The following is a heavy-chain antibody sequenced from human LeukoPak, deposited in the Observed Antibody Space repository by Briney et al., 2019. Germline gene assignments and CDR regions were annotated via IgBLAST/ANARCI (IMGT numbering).Heavy chain of an antibody. J-gene: IGHJ4*02. CDR3: ARRRDLYSGSYYPFDY. V-gene: IGHV5-51*01. Sequence: GESLKISCKGSGYSFNSYWIGWVRQMPGKGLKWMGITYPGDSDAGYSPSFQGQVTISADKSISTAYLQWSSLKASDTAMYYCARRRDLYSGSYYPFDYWGQGTLVTVSS. CDR2: TYPGDSDA. CDR1: GYSFNSYW. D-gene: IGHD1-26*01.